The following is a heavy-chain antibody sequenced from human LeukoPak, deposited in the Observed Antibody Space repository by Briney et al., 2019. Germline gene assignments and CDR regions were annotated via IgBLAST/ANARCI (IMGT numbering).Heavy chain of an antibody. D-gene: IGHD3-10*01. V-gene: IGHV3-7*01. CDR2: IKQDGSEK. Sequence: GGSLRHSCAASGFTFSSYWMSWVRQAPGKGLEWVANIKQDGSEKYYVDSVKGRFTISRDNAKNSLYLQMNSLRAEDTAVYYCARIYGSGSYYNSIDYWGQGTLVTVSS. J-gene: IGHJ4*02. CDR3: ARIYGSGSYYNSIDY. CDR1: GFTFSSYW.